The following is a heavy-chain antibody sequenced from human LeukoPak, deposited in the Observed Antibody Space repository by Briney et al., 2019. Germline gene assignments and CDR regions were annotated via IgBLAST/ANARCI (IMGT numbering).Heavy chain of an antibody. CDR3: ARANYYDSSGYYYDVAFDI. CDR2: INPNSGGT. Sequence: ASVKVSCKASGYTFTGYYMHWVRQAPGQGLEWMGRINPNSGGTNYAQKFQGRVTMTRDTSISTAYMELSRLGSDDTAVYYCARANYYDSSGYYYDVAFDIWGQGTMVTVSS. CDR1: GYTFTGYY. J-gene: IGHJ3*02. D-gene: IGHD3-22*01. V-gene: IGHV1-2*06.